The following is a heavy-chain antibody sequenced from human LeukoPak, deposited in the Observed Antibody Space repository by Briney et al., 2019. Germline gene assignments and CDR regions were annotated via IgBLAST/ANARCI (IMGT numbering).Heavy chain of an antibody. D-gene: IGHD6-19*01. Sequence: SETLSLTCTVSGVSTTNGIYYWPWIRKPPGKGLEWIGSVHNVGSTYYNLSLRSRVTMSIDTSKNQFSLRLNSVTAADTAVYDCARHAEYNSGWHFYLDHWGQGILGTVSS. J-gene: IGHJ4*02. V-gene: IGHV4-39*01. CDR1: GVSTTNGIYY. CDR2: VHNVGST. CDR3: ARHAEYNSGWHFYLDH.